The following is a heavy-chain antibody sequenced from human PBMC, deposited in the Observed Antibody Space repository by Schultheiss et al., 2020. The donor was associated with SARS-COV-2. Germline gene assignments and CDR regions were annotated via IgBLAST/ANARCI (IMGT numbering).Heavy chain of an antibody. V-gene: IGHV3-30*07. D-gene: IGHD6-25*01. CDR2: ISYDGSNK. J-gene: IGHJ4*02. Sequence: GGSLRLSCAASGFTFSSYAMHWVRQAPGKGLEWVAVISYDGSNKYYADSVKGRFTISRDDSKNTLYLQMNSLRAEDTAVYYCARGKHGDYWGQGTLVTVSS. CDR1: GFTFSSYA. CDR3: ARGKHGDY.